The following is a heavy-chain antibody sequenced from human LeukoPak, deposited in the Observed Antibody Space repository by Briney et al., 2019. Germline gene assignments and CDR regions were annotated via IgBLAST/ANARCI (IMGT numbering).Heavy chain of an antibody. Sequence: GGSLRLSCAASGFTFSSYAMSGVRQAPGKGLEWVSAISGSGGSTYYADSVKGRFTISRDNSKNTLYLQMNSLRAEDTAVYYCASPYDILTGYLYYMDVWGKGTTVTVSS. CDR1: GFTFSSYA. CDR3: ASPYDILTGYLYYMDV. V-gene: IGHV3-23*01. CDR2: ISGSGGST. D-gene: IGHD3-9*01. J-gene: IGHJ6*03.